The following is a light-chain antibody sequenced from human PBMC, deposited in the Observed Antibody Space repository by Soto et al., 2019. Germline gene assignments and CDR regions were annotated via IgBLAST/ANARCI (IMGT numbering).Light chain of an antibody. CDR2: DVS. CDR3: SSYTGSNTYV. J-gene: IGLJ1*01. V-gene: IGLV2-14*03. Sequence: ALTHPASGSGTPGQWLTMSCTRNSSDVGYYNYVSWYQLHQGKAPKFMIYDVSNRPSGISNRFSGSKSGNAASLTISGLQAEDEADYYISSYTGSNTYVFGPGTKVPV. CDR1: SSDVGYYNY.